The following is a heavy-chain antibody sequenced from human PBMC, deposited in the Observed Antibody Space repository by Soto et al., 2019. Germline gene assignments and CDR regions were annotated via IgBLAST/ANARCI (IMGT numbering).Heavy chain of an antibody. J-gene: IGHJ4*02. CDR3: ARLPLGYCSSTSCPRDDY. CDR2: INHSGST. V-gene: IGHV4-34*01. CDR1: GGSFSCYY. D-gene: IGHD2-2*01. Sequence: SETLSVTCAVYGGSFSCYYWSWIRQPPGKGLEWIGEINHSGSTNYNPSLKSRVTISVDTSKNQFSLKLSSVTAADTAVYYCARLPLGYCSSTSCPRDDYWGQGTLVTVSS.